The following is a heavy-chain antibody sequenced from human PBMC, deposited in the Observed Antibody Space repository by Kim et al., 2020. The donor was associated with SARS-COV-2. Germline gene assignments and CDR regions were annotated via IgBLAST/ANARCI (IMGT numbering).Heavy chain of an antibody. CDR2: ISYDGSNK. J-gene: IGHJ4*02. Sequence: GGSLRLSCAASGFTFSSYGMHWVRQAPGKGLEWVAVISYDGSNKYYADSVKGRFTISRDNSKNTLYLQMNSLRAEDTAVYYCAKLPTARRAETLFDYWGQGTLVTVSS. CDR1: GFTFSSYG. V-gene: IGHV3-30*18. CDR3: AKLPTARRAETLFDY. D-gene: IGHD6-6*01.